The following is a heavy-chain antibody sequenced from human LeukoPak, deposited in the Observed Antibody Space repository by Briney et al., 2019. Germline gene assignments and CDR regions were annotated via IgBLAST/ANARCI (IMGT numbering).Heavy chain of an antibody. CDR3: AKRLWFGEFDYYYYYYGMDV. CDR2: ISGSGGST. D-gene: IGHD3-10*01. CDR1: GFSFGDYA. Sequence: GGSLRLSCTASGFSFGDYALSWVRQAPGKGLEWVSAISGSGGSTYYADSVKGRFTISRDNSKNTLYLQMNSLRAEDTAVYYCAKRLWFGEFDYYYYYYGMDVWGQGTTVTVSS. V-gene: IGHV3-23*01. J-gene: IGHJ6*02.